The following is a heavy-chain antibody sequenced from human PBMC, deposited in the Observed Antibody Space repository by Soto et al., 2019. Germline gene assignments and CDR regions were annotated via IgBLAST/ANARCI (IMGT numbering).Heavy chain of an antibody. J-gene: IGHJ5*02. D-gene: IGHD3-10*01. V-gene: IGHV5-51*01. Sequence: GESLKISCKGSGYSFSTYWLGWVRQMPGKGLEWIGIIYPYDSDTIYNPSFQGQVTISADKSITTAYLQWRSLKPSDSAIYYCARMPRGFGEPNWFDPWGHGTLVTVSS. CDR1: GYSFSTYW. CDR3: ARMPRGFGEPNWFDP. CDR2: IYPYDSDT.